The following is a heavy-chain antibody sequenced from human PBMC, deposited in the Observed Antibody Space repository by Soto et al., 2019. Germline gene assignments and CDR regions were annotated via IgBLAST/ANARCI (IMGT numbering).Heavy chain of an antibody. D-gene: IGHD3-10*01. CDR1: GGSISSGGFS. V-gene: IGHV4-34*01. CDR3: ASDYYYGSGSYYNGGWFDP. J-gene: IGHJ5*02. CDR2: INHSGST. Sequence: SETLSLTCALSGGSISSGGFSWSWIRQPPGKGLEWIGEINHSGSTNYNPSLKSRVTISVDTSKNQFSLKLSSVTAADTAVYYCASDYYYGSGSYYNGGWFDPWGQGTLVTVSS.